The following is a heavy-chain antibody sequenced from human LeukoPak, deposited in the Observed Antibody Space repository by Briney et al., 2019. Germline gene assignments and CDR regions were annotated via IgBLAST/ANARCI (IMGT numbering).Heavy chain of an antibody. CDR2: INPNSGGT. CDR1: GYTFTGYY. J-gene: IGHJ4*02. Sequence: GASVKVSCKASGYTFTGYYMRWVRQAPGQGLEWMGRINPNSGGTNYAQKFQGRVTMTRNTSISTAYMELSRLRSDDTAVYYCARVKGTRGYSYGLDYWGQGTLVTVSS. D-gene: IGHD5-18*01. V-gene: IGHV1-2*06. CDR3: ARVKGTRGYSYGLDY.